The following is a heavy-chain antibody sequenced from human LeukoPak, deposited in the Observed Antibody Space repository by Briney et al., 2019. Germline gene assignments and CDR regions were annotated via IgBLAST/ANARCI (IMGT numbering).Heavy chain of an antibody. J-gene: IGHJ5*02. Sequence: KPSETLSLTCTVSGGSISSGGYYWSWTRQHPGKGLEWIGYIYYSGSTYYNPSLKSRVTISVDTSKNQFSLKLSSVTAADTAVYYCARRISYCGGDCYLNWFDPWGQGTLVTVSS. V-gene: IGHV4-31*03. CDR1: GGSISSGGYY. CDR3: ARRISYCGGDCYLNWFDP. CDR2: IYYSGST. D-gene: IGHD2-21*02.